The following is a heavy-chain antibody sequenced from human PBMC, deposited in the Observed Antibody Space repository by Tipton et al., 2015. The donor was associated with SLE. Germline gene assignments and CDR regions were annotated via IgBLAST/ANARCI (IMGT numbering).Heavy chain of an antibody. J-gene: IGHJ4*02. CDR2: MNPNSGNT. V-gene: IGHV1-8*01. Sequence: QSGAEVKKPGASVKVSCKASGYTFTSFDINWVRQATGQGLERMGWMNPNSGNTAYAQKFQGRVTMTRDTSISTAYMELSSLRSEDTAVYYCARAPPQLGFDYWGQGTLVTVSS. CDR1: GYTFTSFD. CDR3: ARAPPQLGFDY. D-gene: IGHD5-24*01.